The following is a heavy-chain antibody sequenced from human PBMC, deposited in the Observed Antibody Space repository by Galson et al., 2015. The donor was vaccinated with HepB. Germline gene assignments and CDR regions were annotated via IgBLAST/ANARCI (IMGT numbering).Heavy chain of an antibody. J-gene: IGHJ4*02. CDR2: ITGSGSSP. CDR3: AKDLASADGATTFDY. V-gene: IGHV3-23*01. Sequence: PGKGLEWVSGITGSGSSPYYTDSVKGRFTISRDNSKSSLYLQMNSLRAEDTALYYCAKDLASADGATTFDYWGQGTLVTVSS. D-gene: IGHD4/OR15-4a*01.